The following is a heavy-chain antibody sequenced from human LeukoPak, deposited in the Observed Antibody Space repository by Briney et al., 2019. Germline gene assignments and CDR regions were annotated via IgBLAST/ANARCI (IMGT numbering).Heavy chain of an antibody. CDR1: GFILSNHW. CDR2: INQDESKK. CDR3: ALSTYSSSPS. J-gene: IGHJ5*02. D-gene: IGHD6-6*01. Sequence: PGGSLRLSCAASGFILSNHWMIWVRQAPGKGLEWVANINQDESKKYYVASVEGRFTISRDNAKNSLYLQMDSLRAEDTALYYCALSTYSSSPSWGQGTLVTVSS. V-gene: IGHV3-7*01.